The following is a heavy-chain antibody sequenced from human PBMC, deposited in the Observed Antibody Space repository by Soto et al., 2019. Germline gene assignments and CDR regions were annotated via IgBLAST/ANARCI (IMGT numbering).Heavy chain of an antibody. CDR1: GFTFSSYS. CDR2: ISSSSSTI. D-gene: IGHD4-17*01. V-gene: IGHV3-48*01. J-gene: IGHJ6*03. CDR3: ARDHDYGDYLAYYYMDV. Sequence: GVSLRLSFAAPGFTFSSYSMNWVRQAPGKGLEWVSYISSSSSTIYYADSVKGRFTISRDNAKNSLNLQMNSLRAEDTAVYYCARDHDYGDYLAYYYMDVWGKGTTVTVSS.